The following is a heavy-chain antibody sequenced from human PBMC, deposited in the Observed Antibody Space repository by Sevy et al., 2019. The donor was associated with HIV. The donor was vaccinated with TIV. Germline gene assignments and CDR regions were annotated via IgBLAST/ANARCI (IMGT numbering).Heavy chain of an antibody. J-gene: IGHJ6*03. CDR2: ISDSGGST. CDR3: AKDGDTAMDGEDDYYYMDV. CDR1: GFTFSSYA. V-gene: IGHV3-23*01. Sequence: GGSLRLSCAASGFTFSSYAMSWVRQAPGKGLEWVSAISDSGGSTYYADSVKGRFTISRDNSKNTLYLQMNSLRAEDTAVYYCAKDGDTAMDGEDDYYYMDVWGKGTTVTVSS. D-gene: IGHD5-18*01.